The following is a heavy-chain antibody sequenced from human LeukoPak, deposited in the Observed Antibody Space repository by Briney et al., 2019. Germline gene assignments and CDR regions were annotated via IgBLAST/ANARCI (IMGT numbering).Heavy chain of an antibody. CDR2: IYPGDSDT. Sequence: GESLKIAYKGSGYSFTSYWIGWVRQMPGKGLEWMGIIYPGDSDTRYSPSFQGQVTISADKSISTAYLQWSSLKASDTAMYYCARPYCGGDCHQEAFDIWGQGTMVTVSS. D-gene: IGHD2-21*01. V-gene: IGHV5-51*01. J-gene: IGHJ3*02. CDR1: GYSFTSYW. CDR3: ARPYCGGDCHQEAFDI.